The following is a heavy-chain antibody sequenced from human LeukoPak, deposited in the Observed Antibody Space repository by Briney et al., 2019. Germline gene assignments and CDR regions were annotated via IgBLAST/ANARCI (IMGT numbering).Heavy chain of an antibody. J-gene: IGHJ6*03. CDR2: INHSGST. CDR3: ARTLGIVGAVYYYYMDV. Sequence: SETLSLTCAVYGGSFSGYYWSWIRQPPGKGLEWIGEINHSGSTNYNPSLKSRVTISVDTSKNRFSLKLSSVTAADTAVYYCARTLGIVGAVYYYYMDVWGKGTTVTVSS. V-gene: IGHV4-34*01. CDR1: GGSFSGYY. D-gene: IGHD1-26*01.